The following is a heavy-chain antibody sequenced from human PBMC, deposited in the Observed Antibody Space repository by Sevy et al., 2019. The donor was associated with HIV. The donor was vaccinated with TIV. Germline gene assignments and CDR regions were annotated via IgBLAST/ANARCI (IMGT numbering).Heavy chain of an antibody. CDR2: IWFDESNT. V-gene: IGHV3-33*01. CDR1: GFTFSTYG. CDR3: ARDLEFYDYGDYGPAFMPDY. Sequence: GGSLRLSCAASGFTFSTYGMHWVRQAPGKGLEWDAVIWFDESNTYYADSVKSRFTISRDIAKNTLHLQMNSLRAEDTAVYYCARDLEFYDYGDYGPAFMPDYWGQGTLVTVSS. D-gene: IGHD3-16*01. J-gene: IGHJ4*02.